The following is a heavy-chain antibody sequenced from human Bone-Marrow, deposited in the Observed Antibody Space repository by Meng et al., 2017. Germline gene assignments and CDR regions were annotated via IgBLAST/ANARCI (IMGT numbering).Heavy chain of an antibody. CDR1: GFTLSTNY. CDR3: ARIIYGDGGY. Sequence: VQVGGIGGGLVKPGGALSLFCAASGFTLSTNYMSWVRQAPGKGLEWVSVIYRGGSTYYADSVKGRFTISRDSSKNTLYLQMNSLRGEDTAVYYCARIIYGDGGYWGQGTLVTVFS. CDR2: IYRGGST. V-gene: IGHV3-66*02. J-gene: IGHJ4*02. D-gene: IGHD4-17*01.